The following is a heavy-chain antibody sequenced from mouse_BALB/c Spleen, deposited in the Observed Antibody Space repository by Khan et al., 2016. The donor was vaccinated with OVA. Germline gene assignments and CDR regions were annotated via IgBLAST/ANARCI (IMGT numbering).Heavy chain of an antibody. CDR3: AKVLDCVAWFAD. CDR2: IWAGGGT. V-gene: IGHV2-9*02. J-gene: IGHJ3*01. CDR1: GFSLTSYG. Sequence: QVQLKESGPGLVAPSQTLSITCTVSGFSLTSYGVHWVRQPPGKGLEWLGVIWAGGGTTHNTALMSRLSIRKDNTKSQVFLQMNSLQNDDTAMYYCAKVLDCVAWFADWGQRTLVSVS.